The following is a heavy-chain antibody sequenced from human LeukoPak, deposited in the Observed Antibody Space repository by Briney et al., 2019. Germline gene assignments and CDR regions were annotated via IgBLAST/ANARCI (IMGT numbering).Heavy chain of an antibody. CDR1: GGFISSHF. J-gene: IGHJ4*02. D-gene: IGHD3-10*01. Sequence: SETLSLTCTVSGGFISSHFWSWVRQPPGKGLEWIGNVYYTGSTNYNPSLKSRITVSVDTSKNQFSLKLSSMTAADTAVYYCARSYNSGSYYPYYFDYWGQGTLVTVSS. V-gene: IGHV4-59*11. CDR2: VYYTGST. CDR3: ARSYNSGSYYPYYFDY.